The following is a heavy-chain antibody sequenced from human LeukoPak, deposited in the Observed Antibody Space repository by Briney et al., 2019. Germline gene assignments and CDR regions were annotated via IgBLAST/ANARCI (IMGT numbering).Heavy chain of an antibody. Sequence: GGSLRLSCAASGFTFSSYAMNWVRQAPGKGLEWVSGISGSGSSTYYADSVKGRFTISRDNSKNTLYLQMNSLRAEDTAVYYCARDLAGSRDKWGQGTLVTVSS. CDR1: GFTFSSYA. J-gene: IGHJ4*02. V-gene: IGHV3-23*01. CDR3: ARDLAGSRDK. CDR2: ISGSGSST. D-gene: IGHD2-15*01.